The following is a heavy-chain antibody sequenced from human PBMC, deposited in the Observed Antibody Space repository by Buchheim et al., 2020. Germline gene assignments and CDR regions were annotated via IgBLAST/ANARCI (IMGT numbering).Heavy chain of an antibody. CDR3: ASVAAAGSFGY. D-gene: IGHD6-13*01. CDR2: IYYSGST. Sequence: QVQLQESGPGLVKPSETLSLTCTVSGGSISSYYWSWIRQPPGKGLEWLGYIYYSGSTNYNPALKSRVTISVDTSKNQFSLKLSSVTAADTAVYYCASVAAAGSFGYWGQGTL. J-gene: IGHJ4*02. CDR1: GGSISSYY. V-gene: IGHV4-59*01.